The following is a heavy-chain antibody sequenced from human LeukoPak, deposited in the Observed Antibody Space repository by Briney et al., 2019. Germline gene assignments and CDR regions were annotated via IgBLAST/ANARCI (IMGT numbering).Heavy chain of an antibody. Sequence: KTSETLSLTCSVSGGSISSLYWSWIRHPPGKGLEGIGYIYYTGSTNYNPSLKSRVTMFVDMSKNQFSLRLSSVTAADTAVYYCARHRAYSSSSPFDYWGQGTLVTVSS. V-gene: IGHV4-59*08. CDR2: IYYTGST. CDR1: GGSISSLY. CDR3: ARHRAYSSSSPFDY. J-gene: IGHJ4*02. D-gene: IGHD6-6*01.